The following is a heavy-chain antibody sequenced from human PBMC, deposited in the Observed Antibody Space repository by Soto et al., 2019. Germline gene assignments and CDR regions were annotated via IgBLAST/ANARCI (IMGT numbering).Heavy chain of an antibody. Sequence: PGGSLRLSCAASGFTFTDYALSWVRQAPGKWLEWVATISGIGGSTYLADSVKGRLSISRDNPKNTVSLLMNSLRAEDTAVYFCARGSSGYISSWYYFDYWGRGXLVTVYS. V-gene: IGHV3-23*01. CDR3: ARGSSGYISSWYYFDY. CDR2: ISGIGGST. D-gene: IGHD6-13*01. J-gene: IGHJ4*02. CDR1: GFTFTDYA.